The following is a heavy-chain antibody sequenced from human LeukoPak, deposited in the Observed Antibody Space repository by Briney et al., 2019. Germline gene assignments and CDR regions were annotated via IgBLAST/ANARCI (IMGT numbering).Heavy chain of an antibody. D-gene: IGHD3-10*01. CDR1: GFTLSRHP. CDR2: ISGSGGST. J-gene: IGHJ4*02. CDR3: AKGSTQRQGDFDY. V-gene: IGHV3-23*01. Sequence: GGSLRLSCAASGFTLSRHPIFWVRQAPGKGLEWVSAISGSGGSTYYADSVKGRFTISRDNSKNTLYLQMNSLRAEDTAVYYCAKGSTQRQGDFDYWGQGTLVTVSS.